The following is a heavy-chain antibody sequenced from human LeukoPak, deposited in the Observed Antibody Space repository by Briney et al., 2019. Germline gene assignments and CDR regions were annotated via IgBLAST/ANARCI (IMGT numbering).Heavy chain of an antibody. D-gene: IGHD3-22*01. J-gene: IGHJ4*02. CDR3: AKGPTYDSLPYYFDY. CDR2: ISSNGGST. CDR1: EFTFSYYA. Sequence: GRTLRLSCSASEFTFSYYAMHWVRQAAGKGLEFGSGISSNGGSTYYADSLKGRFTVSRDNSSTRLYPQLSSLRAEDTAIYYCAKGPTYDSLPYYFDYWGQGTLVTVSS. V-gene: IGHV3-64D*09.